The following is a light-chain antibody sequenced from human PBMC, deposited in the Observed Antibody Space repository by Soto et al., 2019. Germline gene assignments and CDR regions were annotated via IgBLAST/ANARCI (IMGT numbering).Light chain of an antibody. Sequence: QSALTQPASASGSPGQSITISCTGTSSDVGGYSSVSWYQQHPGKVPKLMIYDVSNRPSGVSNRFSGSKSGNTASLTISGLQTEDEADYYCSSYTTSSTLVFGGGTKLTVL. V-gene: IGLV2-14*01. CDR3: SSYTTSSTLV. J-gene: IGLJ2*01. CDR1: SSDVGGYSS. CDR2: DVS.